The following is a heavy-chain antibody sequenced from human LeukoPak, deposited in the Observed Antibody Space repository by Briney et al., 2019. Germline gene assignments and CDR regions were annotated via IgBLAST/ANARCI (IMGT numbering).Heavy chain of an antibody. J-gene: IGHJ5*02. D-gene: IGHD3-22*01. CDR2: ISYDGSNK. CDR3: ARDRRTYRDSSGLDP. V-gene: IGHV3-30*04. CDR1: GFTFSSYA. Sequence: PGGSLRLSCAASGFTFSSYAMHWVRQAPGKGLEWVAVISYDGSNKYYADPVKGRFTISRDNSKNTLYLQMNSLRAEDTAVYYCARDRRTYRDSSGLDPWDQGTLVTVSS.